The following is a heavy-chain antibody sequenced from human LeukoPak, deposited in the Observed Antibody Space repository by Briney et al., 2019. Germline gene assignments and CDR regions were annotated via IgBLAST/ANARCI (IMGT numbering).Heavy chain of an antibody. Sequence: ASVKVSCKASGYTFTGYYMHWVRQAPGQGLEWMGWINLNSGGTNYAQKFQGWVTMTRDTSISTAYMELSRLRSDDTAVYYCARARDFYGDYDYWGQGTLVTVSS. CDR3: ARARDFYGDYDY. J-gene: IGHJ4*02. V-gene: IGHV1-2*04. CDR2: INLNSGGT. CDR1: GYTFTGYY. D-gene: IGHD4-17*01.